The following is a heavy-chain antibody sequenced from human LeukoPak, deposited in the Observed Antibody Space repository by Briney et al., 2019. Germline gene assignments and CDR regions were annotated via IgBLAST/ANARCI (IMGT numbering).Heavy chain of an antibody. CDR3: ARGSSGWYSHLGY. CDR2: ICYSGST. D-gene: IGHD6-19*01. CDR1: GGSISSYY. J-gene: IGHJ4*02. Sequence: SETLSLTCTVSGGSISSYYWNWIRQPPGKGLEWIGYICYSGSTNYNPSLKSRVTISLDTSKNQFSLKLSSVTAADTAVYYCARGSSGWYSHLGYWGQGTLVTVSS. V-gene: IGHV4-59*01.